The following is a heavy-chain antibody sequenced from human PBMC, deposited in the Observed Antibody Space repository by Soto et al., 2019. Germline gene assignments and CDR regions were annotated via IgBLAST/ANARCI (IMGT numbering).Heavy chain of an antibody. V-gene: IGHV1-69*13. CDR1: GGTFSSYA. J-gene: IGHJ5*01. CDR2: IIPIFGTA. CDR3: ARDLEEIAAAGTSWFDS. D-gene: IGHD6-13*01. Sequence: VASVKVSCKASGGTFSSYAISWVRQAPGQGLEWMGGIIPIFGTANYAQKFQGRVTITADESTSTAYMELSSLRSEDTAVYYCARDLEEIAAAGTSWFDSWGQGTLVTVSS.